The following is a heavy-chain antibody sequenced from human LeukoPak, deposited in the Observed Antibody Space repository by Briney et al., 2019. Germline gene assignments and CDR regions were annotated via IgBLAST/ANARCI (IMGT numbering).Heavy chain of an antibody. D-gene: IGHD4-23*01. CDR1: GGTFSSYA. J-gene: IGHJ3*02. Sequence: ASVKVSCKASGGTFSSYAISWVRQAPGQGLEWMGGIIPIFGTANYAQKFQGRVTITADESTSTAYMELSSLRSEDTAVYFCAQDIPSRGNPFSFLHIWGQGTLVTVSS. V-gene: IGHV1-69*01. CDR2: IIPIFGTA. CDR3: AQDIPSRGNPFSFLHI.